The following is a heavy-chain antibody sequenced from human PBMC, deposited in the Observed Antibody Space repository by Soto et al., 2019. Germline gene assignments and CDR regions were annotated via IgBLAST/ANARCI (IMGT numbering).Heavy chain of an antibody. CDR1: GGTFSSYA. CDR3: ARDRAPSIAVAGGGCDY. Sequence: QVQLVQSGAEVKKPGSSVKVSCKASGGTFSSYAISWVRQAPGQGLEWMGVIIPIFGTANYAQKFQGRVTISADESTSTAYMELRSPRSEDTDVYYCARDRAPSIAVAGGGCDYWGQGPLVTVSS. J-gene: IGHJ4*02. V-gene: IGHV1-69*12. D-gene: IGHD6-19*01. CDR2: IIPIFGTA.